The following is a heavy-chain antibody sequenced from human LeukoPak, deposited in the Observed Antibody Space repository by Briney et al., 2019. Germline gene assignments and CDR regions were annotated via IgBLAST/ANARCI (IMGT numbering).Heavy chain of an antibody. D-gene: IGHD1-26*01. Sequence: GGSLRLSCAASGFSFSSYWMHGVRQAPGKGLVWVSRINSDGSSTSYADSVKGRFTISRDNAKNTLYLQMNSLRAEDTAVYYCTTSSGTYRFDPWGQGTLVTVSS. CDR1: GFSFSSYW. J-gene: IGHJ5*02. CDR2: INSDGSST. V-gene: IGHV3-74*01. CDR3: TTSSGTYRFDP.